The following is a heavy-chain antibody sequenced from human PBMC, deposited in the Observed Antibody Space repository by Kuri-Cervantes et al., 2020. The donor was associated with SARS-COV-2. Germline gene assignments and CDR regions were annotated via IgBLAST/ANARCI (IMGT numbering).Heavy chain of an antibody. D-gene: IGHD3-16*01. J-gene: IGHJ5*02. CDR1: GFTFSCSA. V-gene: IGHV3-73*01. CDR3: TMGDWFDP. CDR2: IRIKANSYAT. Sequence: GGSLRLSCTASGFTFSCSAMHWVRQASGKGLEWVGRIRIKANSYATAYAASVKGRFTISRDDSKNTAYLQMNSLKTEDTAVYYCTMGDWFDPWGQGTPVTVSS.